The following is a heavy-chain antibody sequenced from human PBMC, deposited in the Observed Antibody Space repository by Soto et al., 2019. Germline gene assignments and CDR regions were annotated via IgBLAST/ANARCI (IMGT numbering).Heavy chain of an antibody. V-gene: IGHV3-23*01. D-gene: IGHD5-12*01. CDR2: ISGSGGST. CDR3: AKDRSRDGYNLD. Sequence: GGSLRLSCAASGFTFSSYAMSWVRQAPGKGLEWVSAISGSGGSTYYADSVKGWFTISRDNSKNTLYLQMNSLRAEDTAVYYCAKDRSRDGYNLDWGQGTLVTVSS. CDR1: GFTFSSYA. J-gene: IGHJ4*02.